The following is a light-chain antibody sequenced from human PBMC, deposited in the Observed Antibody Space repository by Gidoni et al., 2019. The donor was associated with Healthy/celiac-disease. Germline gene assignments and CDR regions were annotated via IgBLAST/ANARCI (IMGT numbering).Light chain of an antibody. CDR3: QQYNNWPPLT. J-gene: IGKJ4*01. CDR2: GAS. CDR1: QSGSSN. V-gene: IGKV3-15*01. Sequence: EIEMTQAPATPSVSPGERATLSCRASQSGSSNLAWYQQKPGQAPRLLIYGASTRATGIPARFSGSGSGTEFTLTISSLQSEDFAVYYCQQYNNWPPLTFGGGTKVEIK.